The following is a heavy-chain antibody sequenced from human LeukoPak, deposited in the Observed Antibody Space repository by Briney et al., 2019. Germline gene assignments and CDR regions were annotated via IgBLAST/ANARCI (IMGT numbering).Heavy chain of an antibody. CDR3: ARHLSSISSCPNY. CDR1: GYSFASYW. CDR2: IYPGNSDI. Sequence: GESLKISCKGSGYSFASYWIAWVRQMPGKGLEWMGGIYPGNSDITYSPSFQGQVTISADKSVSTAYLHWSSLKASDTAIYYCARHLSSISSCPNYWGQGTLVTVSP. J-gene: IGHJ4*02. V-gene: IGHV5-51*01. D-gene: IGHD2-2*01.